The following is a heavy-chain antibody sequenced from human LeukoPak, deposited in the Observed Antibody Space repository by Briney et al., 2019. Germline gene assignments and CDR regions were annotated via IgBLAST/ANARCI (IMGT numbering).Heavy chain of an antibody. V-gene: IGHV3-23*01. CDR2: ISGSGGST. J-gene: IGHJ4*02. CDR3: AKRTSGFCRSTSCYGHDF. CDR1: GFTFSSFA. D-gene: IGHD2-2*03. Sequence: GGSLRVSCATSGFTFSSFAMTWVRQAPGEGLEWVSAISGSGGSTYYADSVEGRFTISRDNSKNTLYLQMSSLRAEDTAVYYCAKRTSGFCRSTSCYGHDFWGQETLVTVSP.